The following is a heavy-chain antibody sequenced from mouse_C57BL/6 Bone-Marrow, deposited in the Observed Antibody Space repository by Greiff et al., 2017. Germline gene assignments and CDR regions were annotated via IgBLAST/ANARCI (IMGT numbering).Heavy chain of an antibody. CDR2: IFPGSGST. CDR3: ARRGWLLRLVWFAY. D-gene: IGHD2-3*01. V-gene: IGHV1-55*01. CDR1: GYTFTSYW. J-gene: IGHJ3*01. Sequence: QVQLKQPGAELVEPGASVTMSCKASGYTFTSYWITWVKQRPGQGLEWIGDIFPGSGSTNYNEQFKSKATVTVDTSSSTAYMQLSSLSSQDSAVYCCARRGWLLRLVWFAYWGQGTLVTVSA.